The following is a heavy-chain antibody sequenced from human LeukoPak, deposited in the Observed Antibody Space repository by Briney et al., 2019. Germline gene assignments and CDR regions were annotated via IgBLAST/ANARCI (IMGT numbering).Heavy chain of an antibody. CDR1: GFMFSAYW. V-gene: IGHV3-74*01. J-gene: IGHJ4*02. Sequence: GGSLRLSCAASGFMFSAYWMHWVRQTPGKGLVWVSRINTDGTTTNYADSVKGRFTIFRDNAKNSLYLQMNSLRAEDTALYYCAKAGGKLHTDFDYWGQGTLVTVSS. CDR3: AKAGGKLHTDFDY. D-gene: IGHD4-23*01. CDR2: INTDGTTT.